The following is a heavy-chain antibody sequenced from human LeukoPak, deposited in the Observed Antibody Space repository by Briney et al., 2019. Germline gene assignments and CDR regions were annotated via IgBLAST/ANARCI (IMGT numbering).Heavy chain of an antibody. CDR3: AKGRDYYDSSGFDL. D-gene: IGHD3-22*01. CDR1: GFTFSSYG. V-gene: IGHV3-23*01. Sequence: GGSLRLSCAASGFTFSSYGMSWVRQAPGKGLEWVSAISGSGGSTYYADSVKGRFTISRDNSMNTLYLQMNSLRAEDTAVYYCAKGRDYYDSSGFDLWGQGTLVTVSS. J-gene: IGHJ4*02. CDR2: ISGSGGST.